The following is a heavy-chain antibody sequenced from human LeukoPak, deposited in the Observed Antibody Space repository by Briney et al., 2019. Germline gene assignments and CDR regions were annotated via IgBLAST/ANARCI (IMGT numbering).Heavy chain of an antibody. CDR1: GGSISSYY. J-gene: IGHJ6*02. V-gene: IGHV4-59*01. CDR2: IYYSGST. D-gene: IGHD3-3*01. CDR3: ATSSRYYDFWSGYYPYYYYGMDV. Sequence: KPSETLSLTCTVSGGSISSYYWSWIRQPPGKGLEWIGYIYYSGSTNYNPSLKSRVTISVDTSKNQFSLKLSSVTAADTAVYYCATSSRYYDFWSGYYPYYYYGMDVWGQGTTVTVSS.